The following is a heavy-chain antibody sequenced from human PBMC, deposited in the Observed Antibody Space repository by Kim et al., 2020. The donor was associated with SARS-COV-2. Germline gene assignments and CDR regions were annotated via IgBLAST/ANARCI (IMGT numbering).Heavy chain of an antibody. CDR2: IYYSGST. CDR1: GGSISSSSYY. V-gene: IGHV4-39*01. Sequence: SETLSLTCTVSGGSISSSSYYWGWIRQPPGKGLEWIGTIYYSGSTYYNPSLKSRVTISVDTSKNQFALKLSSVTAADTAVYCCARHVGAGGWLVPLDYWGQGTLVTVSS. CDR3: ARHVGAGGWLVPLDY. J-gene: IGHJ4*02. D-gene: IGHD6-19*01.